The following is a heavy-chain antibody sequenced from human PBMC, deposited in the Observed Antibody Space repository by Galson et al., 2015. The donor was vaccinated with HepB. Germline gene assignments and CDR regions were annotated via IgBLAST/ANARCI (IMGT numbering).Heavy chain of an antibody. CDR2: ISAYNGNT. V-gene: IGHV1-18*04. CDR1: GYTFTSYG. D-gene: IGHD3-10*01. J-gene: IGHJ4*02. CDR3: ARDLQGPTMGSRGDY. Sequence: SVKVSCKASGYTFTSYGISWVRQAPGQGLEWMGWISAYNGNTNYAQKLQGRVTMTTDTSTSTAYMELRSLRSDDTAVYYCARDLQGPTMGSRGDYWGQGTLVTVSS.